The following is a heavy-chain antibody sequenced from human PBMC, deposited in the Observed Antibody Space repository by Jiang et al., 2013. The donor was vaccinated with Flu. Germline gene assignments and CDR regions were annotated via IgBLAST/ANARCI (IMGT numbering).Heavy chain of an antibody. CDR2: INTNTGNP. J-gene: IGHJ6*02. D-gene: IGHD2-2*01. CDR1: GYTFTSYA. CDR3: ARVYCSSTSCSEDYYYYGMDV. V-gene: IGHV7-4-1*02. Sequence: QSGSELKKPGASVKVSCKASGYTFTSYAMNWVRQAPGQGLEWMGWINTNTGNPTYAQGFTGRFVFSLDTSVSTAYLQISSLKAEDTAVYYCARVYCSSTSCSEDYYYYGMDVWGQGTTV.